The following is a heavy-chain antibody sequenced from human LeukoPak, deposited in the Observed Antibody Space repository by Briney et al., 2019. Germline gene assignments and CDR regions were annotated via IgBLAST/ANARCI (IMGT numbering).Heavy chain of an antibody. J-gene: IGHJ4*02. V-gene: IGHV3-7*01. D-gene: IGHD3-10*01. CDR3: ALNPDYYGSGSFDY. Sequence: GVLRLSCAASGFTFSSYWMSWVRQAPGKGLEWVADIKEDGSEKYYVDSVKGRFTIYRDNAKNSLYLQMNSLRAEDTAVYYCALNPDYYGSGSFDYWGQGTLVTVSS. CDR2: IKEDGSEK. CDR1: GFTFSSYW.